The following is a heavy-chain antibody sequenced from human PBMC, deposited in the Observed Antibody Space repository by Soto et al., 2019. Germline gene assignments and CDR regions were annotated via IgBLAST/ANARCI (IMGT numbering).Heavy chain of an antibody. Sequence: QGQLVQSGAEVKKPWASVKVSCKASGDTFTSYGISWVRQAPGQGLEWMGRSSGYYGDTTYAQHPQERVNIIIETTTTTDYMELRSLTSAATAVYYCAEKGHPADCYHGMDVWGQGTTVTVSS. D-gene: IGHD2-2*01. J-gene: IGHJ6*02. CDR3: AEKGHPADCYHGMDV. V-gene: IGHV1-18*01. CDR1: GDTFTSYG. CDR2: SSGYYGDT.